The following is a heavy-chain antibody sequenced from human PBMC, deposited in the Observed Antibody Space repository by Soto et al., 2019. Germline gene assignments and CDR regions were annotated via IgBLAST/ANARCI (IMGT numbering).Heavy chain of an antibody. CDR2: ISNDGSNE. J-gene: IGHJ4*02. CDR1: GFTFRWFG. CDR3: AKGEVRGIIPSYFDY. D-gene: IGHD3-10*01. V-gene: IGHV3-30*18. Sequence: XGSLGLSCAGSGFTFRWFGMNGVRQAPGKGLEWVARISNDGSNEYYVDSVKGRFTISRDNSKNTLYLQMDSLRAEDTAVYYCAKGEVRGIIPSYFDYWGLGTLVTVSS.